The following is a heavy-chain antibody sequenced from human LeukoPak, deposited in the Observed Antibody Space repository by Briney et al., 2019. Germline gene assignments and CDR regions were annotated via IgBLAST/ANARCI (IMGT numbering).Heavy chain of an antibody. J-gene: IGHJ5*02. D-gene: IGHD1-1*01. CDR2: INPSGGST. V-gene: IGHV1-46*01. CDR1: GYTFTSYY. Sequence: ASVKASCKASGYTFTSYYMHWVRQAPGQGLEWMGIINPSGGSTSYAQKFQGRVTMTRVTSTSTVYMELSSLRSEDTAVYYCAGVYKGNWFDPWGQGTLVTVSS. CDR3: AGVYKGNWFDP.